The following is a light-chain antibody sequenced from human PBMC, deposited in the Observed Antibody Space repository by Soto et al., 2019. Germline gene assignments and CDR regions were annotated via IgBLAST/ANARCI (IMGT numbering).Light chain of an antibody. CDR2: AVS. CDR1: QPITYF. Sequence: DIQMDQSPSSLSASVGDRVTITCRASQPITYFLNWYQQKPGEAPKLLIYAVSTLQGGVPSRFSGSGSGTEFTLTIGSLQPEDSATYSCQQSYSTPRTFGEGTKVEIK. CDR3: QQSYSTPRT. V-gene: IGKV1-39*01. J-gene: IGKJ1*01.